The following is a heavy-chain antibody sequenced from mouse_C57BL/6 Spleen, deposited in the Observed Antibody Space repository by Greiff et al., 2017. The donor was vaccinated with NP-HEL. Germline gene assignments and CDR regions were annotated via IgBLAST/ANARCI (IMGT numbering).Heavy chain of an antibody. D-gene: IGHD4-1*01. CDR3: ARRSELTGPDY. V-gene: IGHV1-50*01. Sequence: QVQLQQPGAELVKPGASVKLSCKASGYTFTSYWMQWVKQRPGQGLEWIGEIDPSDSYTNYNQKFKGKATLTVDTSSSTAYMQLSSLTSEDSAVYYCARRSELTGPDYWGQGTTLTVSS. CDR2: IDPSDSYT. CDR1: GYTFTSYW. J-gene: IGHJ2*01.